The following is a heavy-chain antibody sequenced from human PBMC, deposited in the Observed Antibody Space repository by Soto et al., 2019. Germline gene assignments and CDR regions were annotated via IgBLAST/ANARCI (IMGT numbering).Heavy chain of an antibody. V-gene: IGHV6-1*01. CDR2: TYYRSKWYN. CDR3: ARGKIWGSYRNYYYYYYMDV. CDR1: GDSVSSNSAA. J-gene: IGHJ6*03. D-gene: IGHD3-16*02. Sequence: PSQTLSLTCAISGDSVSSNSAAWNWIRQSPSRGLEWLGRTYYRSKWYNDYAVSVKSRITINPDTSKNQFSLQLNSVTPEDTAVYYCARGKIWGSYRNYYYYYYMDVWGKGTTVTVSS.